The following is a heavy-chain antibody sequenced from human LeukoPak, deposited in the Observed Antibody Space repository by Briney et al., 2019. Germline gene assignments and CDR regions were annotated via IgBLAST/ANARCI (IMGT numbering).Heavy chain of an antibody. CDR3: AKRYDSSGYYPPDAFDI. CDR2: ISGSGGST. V-gene: IGHV3-23*01. CDR1: GFTFSSYA. J-gene: IGHJ3*02. D-gene: IGHD3-22*01. Sequence: SGGSLRLSCAASGFTFSSYAMSWVRQAPGKGLEWDSAISGSGGSTYYADSVKGRFTISRDNSKNTLYLQMNSLRAEDTAVYYCAKRYDSSGYYPPDAFDIWGQGTMVTVSS.